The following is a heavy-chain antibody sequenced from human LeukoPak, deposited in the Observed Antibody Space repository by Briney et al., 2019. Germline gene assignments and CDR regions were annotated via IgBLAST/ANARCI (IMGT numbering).Heavy chain of an antibody. CDR3: VSPRGFSYGYIDY. J-gene: IGHJ4*02. Sequence: SETLSLTCTVSGGSISSSSAYWGWIRQPPGKGLEWIGSIYYSKNTYYNPSLKSRVTISADTSKNQFSLTLGSVSATDTAVYYCVSPRGFSYGYIDYWGQGTLVTVSS. CDR2: IYYSKNT. CDR1: GGSISSSSAY. D-gene: IGHD5-18*01. V-gene: IGHV4-39*01.